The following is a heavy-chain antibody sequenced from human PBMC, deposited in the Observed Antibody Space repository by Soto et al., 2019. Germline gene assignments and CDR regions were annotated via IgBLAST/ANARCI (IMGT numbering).Heavy chain of an antibody. CDR3: ARVGAVAEYYYYYGMDV. D-gene: IGHD6-19*01. CDR1: GGSISSYY. CDR2: IYYSGST. V-gene: IGHV4-59*01. J-gene: IGHJ6*02. Sequence: WETLSLTCTVSGGSISSYYWSWIRQPAGKGLEWIGYIYYSGSTNYNPSLKSRVTISVDTSKNQFSLKLSSVTAADTAVYYCARVGAVAEYYYYYGMDVWGQGTTVTVSS.